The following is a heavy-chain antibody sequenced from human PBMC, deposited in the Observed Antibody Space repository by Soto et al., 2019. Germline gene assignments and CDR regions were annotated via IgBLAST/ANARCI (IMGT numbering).Heavy chain of an antibody. V-gene: IGHV1-46*01. Sequence: QVQLVQSGAEVKKPGASVKVSCKAAGYTFTSYYMHWVRQAPGQGLEWMGRINPSGGSTSYAQKFQGRVTMTRDPSTSTVYMELSSLRSVDTAVYYCARSAWDYWGQVTLVTVSS. CDR1: GYTFTSYY. CDR3: ARSAWDY. J-gene: IGHJ4*02. CDR2: INPSGGST.